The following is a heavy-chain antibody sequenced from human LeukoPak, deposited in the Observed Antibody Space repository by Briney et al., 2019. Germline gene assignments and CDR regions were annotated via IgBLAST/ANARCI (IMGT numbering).Heavy chain of an antibody. D-gene: IGHD3-16*02. Sequence: VASVKVSCKASGGTFSSYAISWVRQAPGQGLEWMGGIIPIFGTANYAQKFQGRVTITADKSTSTAYMELSSLRSDDTAVYYCARGVSSPVPFDYWGQGTLVTVSS. V-gene: IGHV1-69*06. CDR2: IIPIFGTA. CDR3: ARGVSSPVPFDY. J-gene: IGHJ4*02. CDR1: GGTFSSYA.